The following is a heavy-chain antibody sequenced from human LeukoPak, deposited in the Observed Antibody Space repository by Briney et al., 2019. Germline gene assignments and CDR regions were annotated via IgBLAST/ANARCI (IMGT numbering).Heavy chain of an antibody. J-gene: IGHJ4*02. CDR2: ISYDGSNK. D-gene: IGHD5-18*01. Sequence: GGSLRLSCAASGFTFSSYGMHRVRQAPGKGLEGVAVISYDGSNKYYADSVKGRFTISRDNSKNTLYLQMNSMRAEDTAVYYCAKDGPLEYSYGFLDYWGQGTLVTVS. V-gene: IGHV3-30*18. CDR1: GFTFSSYG. CDR3: AKDGPLEYSYGFLDY.